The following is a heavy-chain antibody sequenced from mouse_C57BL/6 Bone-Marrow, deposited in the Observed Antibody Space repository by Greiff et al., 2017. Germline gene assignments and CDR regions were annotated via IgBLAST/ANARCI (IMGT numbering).Heavy chain of an antibody. CDR3: AGGGDGSSYTWDFDV. CDR2: INPNNGGT. Sequence: VQLQQSGPELVKPGASVKMSCKASGYTFTDYNMHWVKQSPGKSLEWIGHINPNNGGTSYNQQFKGKATLTANKSSSTAYMQLRSLTSEESAVYDSAGGGDGSSYTWDFDVWGTGTTVTVSS. J-gene: IGHJ1*03. CDR1: GYTFTDYN. D-gene: IGHD1-1*01. V-gene: IGHV1-22*01.